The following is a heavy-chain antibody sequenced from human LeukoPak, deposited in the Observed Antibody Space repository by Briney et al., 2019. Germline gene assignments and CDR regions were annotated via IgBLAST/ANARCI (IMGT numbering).Heavy chain of an antibody. J-gene: IGHJ6*03. CDR3: ARGKFISGSYYYYYYMDV. V-gene: IGHV4-34*01. D-gene: IGHD1-26*01. CDR1: GGSFSGYY. CDR2: INHSGST. Sequence: KPSETLSLTCAVYGGSFSGYYWSWIRQPPGKGLEWIGDINHSGSTNYNPSLKSRVTISVDTSKNQFSLKLSSVTAADTAVYYCARGKFISGSYYYYYYMDVWGKGTTVTVSS.